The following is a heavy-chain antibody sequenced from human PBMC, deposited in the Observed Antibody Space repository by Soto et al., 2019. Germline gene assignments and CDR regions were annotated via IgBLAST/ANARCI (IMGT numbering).Heavy chain of an antibody. CDR1: GFTFSYYY. Sequence: PGGSLRLSCAASGFTFSYYYMSWIRQAPGKGLEWVSYISSSGSTIYYADSVKGRFTISRDNAKNSLYLQMNSLRAEDTAVYYCARDRAKDGYNSLDYWGQGTLVTVSS. CDR3: ARDRAKDGYNSLDY. CDR2: ISSSGSTI. J-gene: IGHJ4*02. D-gene: IGHD5-12*01. V-gene: IGHV3-11*01.